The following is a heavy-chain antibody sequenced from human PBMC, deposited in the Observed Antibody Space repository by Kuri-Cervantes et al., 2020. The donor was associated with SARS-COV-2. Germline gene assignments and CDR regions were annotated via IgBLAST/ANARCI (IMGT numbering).Heavy chain of an antibody. V-gene: IGHV3-66*01. CDR3: ARANVVVPAAMGFDP. D-gene: IGHD2-2*01. CDR2: IYSGGST. CDR1: GFTFSLLA. Sequence: GGSLRLSCAASGFTFSLLAMHWVRQAPGQGLEWVSVIYSGGSTYYADSVKGRFTISRDNSKNTLYLQMNSLRAEDTAVYYCARANVVVPAAMGFDPWGQGTLVTVSS. J-gene: IGHJ5*02.